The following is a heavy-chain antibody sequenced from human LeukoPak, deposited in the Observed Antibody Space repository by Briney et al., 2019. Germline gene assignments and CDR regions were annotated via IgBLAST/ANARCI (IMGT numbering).Heavy chain of an antibody. V-gene: IGHV3-21*06. D-gene: IGHD3-22*01. CDR3: ARGSADMIIVDRLDY. CDR2: LSSNGAYV. J-gene: IGHJ4*01. Sequence: GSLRLSCVASGLTLRGHSMTWVRQAPGEGLEWVSSLSSNGAYVYYADSLRGRFTTSRDNAKNSLYLQLNSLSGEDTGVYYCARGSADMIIVDRLDYWGHGTLVTVSP. CDR1: GLTLRGHS.